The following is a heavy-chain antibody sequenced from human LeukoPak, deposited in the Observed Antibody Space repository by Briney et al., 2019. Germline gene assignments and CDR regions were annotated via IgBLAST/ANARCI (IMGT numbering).Heavy chain of an antibody. CDR2: INPNSGGT. CDR1: GYTFTGYY. V-gene: IGHV1-2*02. Sequence: ASVKVSCKASGYTFTGYYIHWVRQAPGQGLEWMGWINPNSGGTNYAQNFQARVTMTRDTSISTAYMELSRLRSDDTAVYYCVRGGYPSAMDVWGQGTTVTVSS. J-gene: IGHJ6*02. CDR3: VRGGYPSAMDV. D-gene: IGHD6-13*01.